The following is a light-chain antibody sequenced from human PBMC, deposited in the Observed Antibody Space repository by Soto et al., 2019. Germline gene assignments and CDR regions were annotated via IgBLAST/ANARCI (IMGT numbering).Light chain of an antibody. CDR1: QSVSSSY. J-gene: IGKJ4*01. CDR2: GAS. CDR3: QQYGSSLGVT. Sequence: DIVLTQSPATLSVSPGERGSLSCRAIQSVSSSYLAWYQQKPGQAPRLLIYGASSRATGIPDRFSGSGSGTDFTLTISRLEPEDFAVYYCQQYGSSLGVTFGGGTKVDIK. V-gene: IGKV3-20*01.